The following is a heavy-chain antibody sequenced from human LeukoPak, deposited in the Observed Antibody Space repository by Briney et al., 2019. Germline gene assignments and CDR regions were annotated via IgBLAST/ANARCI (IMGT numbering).Heavy chain of an antibody. J-gene: IGHJ4*02. CDR3: ASGRRGYSGYDYFDY. CDR1: GGSISSGGYY. Sequence: SQTLSLTCTVSGGSISSGGYYWSWIRQHPGTGLGWIGYIYYSGSTYYNPSLKSRVTISVDTSKNQFSLKLSSVTAADTAVYYCASGRRGYSGYDYFDYWGQGTLVTVSS. CDR2: IYYSGST. V-gene: IGHV4-31*03. D-gene: IGHD5-12*01.